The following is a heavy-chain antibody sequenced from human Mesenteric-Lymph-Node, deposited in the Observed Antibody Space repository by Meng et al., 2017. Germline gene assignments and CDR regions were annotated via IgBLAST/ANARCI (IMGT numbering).Heavy chain of an antibody. CDR2: IYYSGST. J-gene: IGHJ4*02. CDR1: GGSISSGGYY. D-gene: IGHD5-24*01. Sequence: QLQDPGPGLVKPSQTLSLTCTVSGGSISSGGYYWSWIRQHPGKGLEWSVYIYYSGSTYYNPSLKRRVTISVDTSKNQFSLKLSSVTAADTAVYYCARGPSRWLQFSFDYWGQGTLVTVSS. V-gene: IGHV4-31*03. CDR3: ARGPSRWLQFSFDY.